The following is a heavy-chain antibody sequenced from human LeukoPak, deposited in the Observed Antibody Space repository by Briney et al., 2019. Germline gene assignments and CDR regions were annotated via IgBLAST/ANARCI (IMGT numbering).Heavy chain of an antibody. D-gene: IGHD3-9*01. CDR1: GFTFSSYW. J-gene: IGHJ4*02. CDR2: IKQDGREK. CDR3: ARVEDYDILTGYDY. Sequence: EGSLRLSCAASGFTFSSYWMSWVRQAPGKGLEWVANIKQDGREKYYVDSVKGRFTISRDNAKNSLYLQMNSLRAEDTAVYYCARVEDYDILTGYDYWGQGTLVTVSS. V-gene: IGHV3-7*01.